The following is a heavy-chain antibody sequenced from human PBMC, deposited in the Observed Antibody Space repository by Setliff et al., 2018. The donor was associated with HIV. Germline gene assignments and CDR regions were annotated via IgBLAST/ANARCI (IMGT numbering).Heavy chain of an antibody. CDR1: GFTFTDYW. V-gene: IGHV3-7*01. J-gene: IGHJ6*02. D-gene: IGHD4-4*01. Sequence: GGSLRLSCAASGFTFTDYWMTWVRQAPGKGLEWVASVNPDGSEASSVGSMKGRFTVSRDNAKNSLSLQMNSLRVEDTAVYYCVRDITTCWDVWGQGTTVTVSS. CDR2: VNPDGSEA. CDR3: VRDITTCWDV.